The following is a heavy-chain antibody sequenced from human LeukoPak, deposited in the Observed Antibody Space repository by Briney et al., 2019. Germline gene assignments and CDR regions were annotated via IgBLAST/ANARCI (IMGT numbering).Heavy chain of an antibody. Sequence: SETLSLTCTVSGGSISSYYWSWIRQPAGKGLEWIGRIYTRGSTNYNPSLKSRVTMSVATSKNQFSLKLRSVTAADTAVYYCARDKVVSADNWFDPWGQGTLVTVSS. V-gene: IGHV4-4*07. CDR2: IYTRGST. D-gene: IGHD3-22*01. CDR3: ARDKVVSADNWFDP. CDR1: GGSISSYY. J-gene: IGHJ5*02.